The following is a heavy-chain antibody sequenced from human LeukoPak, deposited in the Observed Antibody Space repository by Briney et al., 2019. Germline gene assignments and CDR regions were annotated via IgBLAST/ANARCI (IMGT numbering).Heavy chain of an antibody. Sequence: GGSLRLSCAASGFTFSSYGMHWVRQAPGKGLEWVSFIRNDGSNKYYAGSVKGRFTISRDNSKNTLDLQMNSLRAEDTAVYYCAKGERAYCCSTTCYAVYWGQGTLVTVSS. CDR1: GFTFSSYG. CDR2: IRNDGSNK. D-gene: IGHD2-2*01. V-gene: IGHV3-30*02. J-gene: IGHJ4*02. CDR3: AKGERAYCCSTTCYAVY.